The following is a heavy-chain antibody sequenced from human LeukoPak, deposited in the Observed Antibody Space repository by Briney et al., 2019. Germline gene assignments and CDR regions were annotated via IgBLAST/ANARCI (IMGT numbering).Heavy chain of an antibody. V-gene: IGHV1-3*02. D-gene: IGHD3-10*01. Sequence: ASVKVSCKASGYTFTSYAMHWVRQAPGQRLEWMGWSNAGNGNTKYSQEFQGRVTITRDTSASTAYMELSSLRSDDTAVYYCARHKVYHGSGSYSFDYWGQGTLVTVSS. CDR1: GYTFTSYA. J-gene: IGHJ4*02. CDR3: ARHKVYHGSGSYSFDY. CDR2: SNAGNGNT.